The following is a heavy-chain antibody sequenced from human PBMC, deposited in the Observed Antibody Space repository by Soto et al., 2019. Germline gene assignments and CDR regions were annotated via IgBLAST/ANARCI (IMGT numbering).Heavy chain of an antibody. CDR2: ISGSGGST. V-gene: IGHV3-23*01. CDR3: AGNRMTMIVVPIGHWFDP. J-gene: IGHJ5*02. CDR1: GFTFSSYA. Sequence: SLRLSCAASGFTFSSYAMSWVRQAPGKGLEWVSAISGSGGSTYYVDSVKGRFTISRDNSKNTLYLQMNSLRAEDTAVYYCAGNRMTMIVVPIGHWFDPWGQGTLVTVSS. D-gene: IGHD3-22*01.